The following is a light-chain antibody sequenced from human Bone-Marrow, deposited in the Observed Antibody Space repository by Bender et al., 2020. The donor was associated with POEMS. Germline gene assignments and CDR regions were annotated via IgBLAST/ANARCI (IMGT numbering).Light chain of an antibody. CDR1: SGDVGHDNY. CDR3: CSYAGSSTFV. J-gene: IGLJ1*01. Sequence: QSALTQPASVSGSPGQSVTISCTGTSGDVGHDNYVSWYQQPPGKAPKLVIFEVSHRPSGVSNRFSGSKSGNTASLTISGLQAEDEADYYCCSYAGSSTFVFGIGTKVTVL. CDR2: EVS. V-gene: IGLV2-23*02.